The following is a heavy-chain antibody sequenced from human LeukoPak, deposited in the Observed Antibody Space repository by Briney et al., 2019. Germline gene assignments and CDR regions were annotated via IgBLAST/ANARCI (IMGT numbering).Heavy chain of an antibody. CDR3: ARTYYYGSGSSYFDP. CDR1: GFSLNSGYY. V-gene: IGHV4-38-2*02. Sequence: SETLSLTCTVSGFSLNSGYYWGWIRQPPGKGLEWIGSIYHGGSTHYNPSLKSQVTISVDTSKNQFSLNLTSVTAADTAVYYCARTYYYGSGSSYFDPWGQGTLVTVSS. CDR2: IYHGGST. D-gene: IGHD3-10*01. J-gene: IGHJ5*02.